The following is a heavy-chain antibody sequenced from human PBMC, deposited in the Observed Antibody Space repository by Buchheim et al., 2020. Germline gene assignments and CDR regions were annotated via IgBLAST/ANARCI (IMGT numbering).Heavy chain of an antibody. D-gene: IGHD6-6*01. V-gene: IGHV3-15*01. Sequence: EVQLVESGGGLEQSGGSLRLSCAASGFTFSSYEMSWVRQAPGKGLEWVGRIRSSTDGGTTDYAVPVKGRFTISRDDSENTLYLQMNSLKTEDTAVYYCTTLMKSARLSSDYWGQGTL. CDR2: IRSSTDGGTT. J-gene: IGHJ4*02. CDR1: GFTFSSYE. CDR3: TTLMKSARLSSDY.